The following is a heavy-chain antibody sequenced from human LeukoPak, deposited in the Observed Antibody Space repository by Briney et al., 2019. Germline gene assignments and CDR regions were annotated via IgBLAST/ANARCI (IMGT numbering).Heavy chain of an antibody. V-gene: IGHV1-3*01. D-gene: IGHD6-19*01. CDR3: ARDRRGWYIFDY. Sequence: ASVKVSCKASGYAFTSYAMHWVRQAPGQRLEWMGWINAGNGNTKYSQKFQGRVTITRDTSASTAYMELSSLRSEDTAVYYCARDRRGWYIFDYWGQGTLVTGSS. J-gene: IGHJ4*02. CDR2: INAGNGNT. CDR1: GYAFTSYA.